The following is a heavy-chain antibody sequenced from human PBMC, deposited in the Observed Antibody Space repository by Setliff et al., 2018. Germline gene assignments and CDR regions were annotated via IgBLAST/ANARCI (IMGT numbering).Heavy chain of an antibody. J-gene: IGHJ4*02. CDR3: AKYTRVVTTTCFDY. V-gene: IGHV3-74*01. CDR1: GFTFSSYW. Sequence: PGGSLRLSCAASGFTFSSYWMHWVRQVPGKGLVWVSRINSDGSSTSYADSVKGRFTISRDNAKNSLYLQMNSLRAEDTAVYYCAKYTRVVTTTCFDYWGQGTLVTVSS. CDR2: INSDGSST. D-gene: IGHD2-15*01.